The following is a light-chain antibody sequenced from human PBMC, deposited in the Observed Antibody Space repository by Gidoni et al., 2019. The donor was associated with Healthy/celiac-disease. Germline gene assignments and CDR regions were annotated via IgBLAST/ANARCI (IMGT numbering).Light chain of an antibody. V-gene: IGKV3-11*01. CDR3: QQRSNWPPSHT. CDR2: DAS. CDR1: QSVSSY. Sequence: EIVLTQSPATLSLSPGERATLSCRTSQSVSSYLAWYQQKPGQAPRLLIYDASNRATGIPARFSGSGSGTDFTLTISSLEPEDCAVYYCQQRSNWPPSHTFGGGTKVEIK. J-gene: IGKJ4*01.